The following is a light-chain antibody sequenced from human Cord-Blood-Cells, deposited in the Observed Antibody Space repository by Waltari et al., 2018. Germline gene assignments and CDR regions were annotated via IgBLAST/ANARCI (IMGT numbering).Light chain of an antibody. CDR2: DVS. Sequence: QSALTQPRSVSGSPGQSFTISCTGTISDVGGYNYASWYQQHPGKAPKLMIYDVSKRPSGVPDRFSGSKSGNTASLTISGLQAEDEADYYCCSYAGSYTWVFGGGTKLTVL. CDR3: CSYAGSYTWV. V-gene: IGLV2-11*01. J-gene: IGLJ3*02. CDR1: ISDVGGYNY.